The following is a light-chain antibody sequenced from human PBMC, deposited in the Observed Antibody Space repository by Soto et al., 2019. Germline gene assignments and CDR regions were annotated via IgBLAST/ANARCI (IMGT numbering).Light chain of an antibody. Sequence: QSVLTQSPSASGTPGQRVSISCSGSTSNIGTNTVSWYQHVPGTAPKLMIYDVSNRPSGVSSRFSGSKSGNTASLTISGLQAEDEADYYCNSFTISSTYVFGTGTKLTVL. CDR1: TSNIGTNT. CDR3: NSFTISSTYV. J-gene: IGLJ1*01. CDR2: DVS. V-gene: IGLV1-44*01.